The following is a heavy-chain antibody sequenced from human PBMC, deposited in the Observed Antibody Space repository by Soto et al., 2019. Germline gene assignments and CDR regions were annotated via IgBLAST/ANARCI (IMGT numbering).Heavy chain of an antibody. V-gene: IGHV3-53*01. CDR3: ARAGSPFDSDSSGYWGFDH. CDR1: GFAVSNNY. D-gene: IGHD3-22*01. J-gene: IGHJ4*02. Sequence: GGSLRLSCVASGFAVSNNYMNWVRQAPGKGLEWVSVVYSGGTTYYADSVRGQFTVSRDDSKNTLFLQMSSLRAEDTAVYYCARAGSPFDSDSSGYWGFDHWGQGTLVTVSS. CDR2: VYSGGTT.